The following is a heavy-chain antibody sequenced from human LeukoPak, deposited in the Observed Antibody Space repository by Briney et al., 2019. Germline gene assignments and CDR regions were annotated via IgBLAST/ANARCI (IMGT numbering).Heavy chain of an antibody. CDR2: IYSSGST. J-gene: IGHJ4*02. D-gene: IGHD4-23*01. CDR1: GGSINSYY. V-gene: IGHV4-4*07. CDR3: ARGGKATVVTM. Sequence: SETLSLTCTVSGGSINSYYWSWIRQPAGKGLEWIGRIYSSGSTNYNPSLKSRVSMSVDTSKTQFSLKLTSVTAADTAVYYCARGGKATVVTMWGQGILVTVSS.